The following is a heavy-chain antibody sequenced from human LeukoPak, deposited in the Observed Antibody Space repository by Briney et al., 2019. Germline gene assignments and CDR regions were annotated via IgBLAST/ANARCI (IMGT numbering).Heavy chain of an antibody. CDR1: GFTFSSYG. J-gene: IGHJ6*03. Sequence: PGRSLRLSCAASGFTFSSYGMHWVRQAPGKGLEWVAVIWYDGSNKYYADSVKGRFTISRDNSKNTLYLQMNSLRAEDTAVYYCARGGYSSSSSNYYYYMDVWGKGTTVTVSS. D-gene: IGHD6-6*01. V-gene: IGHV3-33*01. CDR3: ARGGYSSSSSNYYYYMDV. CDR2: IWYDGSNK.